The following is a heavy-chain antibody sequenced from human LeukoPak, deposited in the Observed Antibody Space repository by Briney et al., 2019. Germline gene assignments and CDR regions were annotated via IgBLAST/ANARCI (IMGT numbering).Heavy chain of an antibody. CDR1: GFTFDDYA. D-gene: IGHD3-16*02. V-gene: IGHV3-9*03. CDR3: ARSDYVWGSYRYYFDY. J-gene: IGHJ4*02. Sequence: GRSLRLSCAASGFTFDDYAMHWVRQAPGKGLEWVSGISWNSGSIGYADSVKGRFTISRDNAKNSLYLQMNCLRAEDVALYYCARSDYVWGSYRYYFDYWGQGTLVTVSS. CDR2: ISWNSGSI.